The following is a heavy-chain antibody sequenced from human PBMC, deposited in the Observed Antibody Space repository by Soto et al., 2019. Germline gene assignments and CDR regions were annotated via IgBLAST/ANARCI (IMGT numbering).Heavy chain of an antibody. CDR3: ARGIDGWYQGRYYYGMDV. J-gene: IGHJ6*02. CDR2: ICYSGST. V-gene: IGHV4-61*01. CDR1: GGSVSSGSYY. Sequence: QVQLQESGPGLVKPSETLSLTCTVSGGSVSSGSYYWSWIRQPPGKGLEWIGYICYSGSTNYNPSLQRRVTISVDPSKNQFSLKLSSVTAADTAVYYCARGIDGWYQGRYYYGMDVWGQGTTVTVSS. D-gene: IGHD6-19*01.